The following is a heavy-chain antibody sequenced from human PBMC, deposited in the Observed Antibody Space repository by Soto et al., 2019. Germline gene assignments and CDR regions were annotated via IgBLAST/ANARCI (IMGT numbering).Heavy chain of an antibody. D-gene: IGHD3-9*01. Sequence: PGGSLRLSCSASGFTFSSYAMHWVRQAPGKGLEYVSAISSNGGSTYYADSVKGRFTISRDNSKNTLYLQMSSLRAEDTAVYYCVKGRPYYDILTGYYFDYYYYGMDVWGQGTTVTVSS. J-gene: IGHJ6*02. V-gene: IGHV3-64D*06. CDR2: ISSNGGST. CDR1: GFTFSSYA. CDR3: VKGRPYYDILTGYYFDYYYYGMDV.